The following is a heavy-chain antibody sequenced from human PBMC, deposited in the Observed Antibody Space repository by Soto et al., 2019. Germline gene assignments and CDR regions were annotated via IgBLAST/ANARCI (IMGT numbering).Heavy chain of an antibody. V-gene: IGHV1-8*01. CDR1: GYTFTIYD. D-gene: IGHD2-2*01. J-gene: IGHJ4*02. CDR3: ARGRVPAAMFGY. CDR2: MNPNSGNT. Sequence: ASVKVSCKASGYTFTIYDINWVRQATGQGLEWMGWMNPNSGNTGYAQKFQGRVTMTRNTSISTAYMELSSLRSEDTAVYYCARGRVPAAMFGYWGQGTLVTVSS.